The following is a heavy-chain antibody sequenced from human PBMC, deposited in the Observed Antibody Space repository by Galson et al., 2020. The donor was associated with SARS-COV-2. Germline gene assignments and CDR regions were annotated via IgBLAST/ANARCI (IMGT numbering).Heavy chain of an antibody. D-gene: IGHD1-26*01. Sequence: SETLSLTCTVSGYSISSGYYWGWIRQPPGKGLEWIGSIYHSGSTYYNPSLKSRVTISVDTSKNQFSLKLSSVTAADTAVYYCARHWVVGATALDCWGQGTLVTVSS. V-gene: IGHV4-38-2*02. J-gene: IGHJ4*02. CDR2: IYHSGST. CDR3: ARHWVVGATALDC. CDR1: GYSISSGYY.